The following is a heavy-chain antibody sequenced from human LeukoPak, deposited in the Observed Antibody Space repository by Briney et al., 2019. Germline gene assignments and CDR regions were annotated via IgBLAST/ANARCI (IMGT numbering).Heavy chain of an antibody. Sequence: GGSLRLSCAASGFTFDDYAMHWVRQAPGKGLEWVAGITWNSDSIDYADSVKGRFTISRDNAKNSLYLQMNSLRAEDMALYYCAKGGGGRLIYYYYMDVWGKGTTVTVSS. V-gene: IGHV3-9*03. CDR2: ITWNSDSI. CDR1: GFTFDDYA. D-gene: IGHD3-16*01. CDR3: AKGGGGRLIYYYYMDV. J-gene: IGHJ6*03.